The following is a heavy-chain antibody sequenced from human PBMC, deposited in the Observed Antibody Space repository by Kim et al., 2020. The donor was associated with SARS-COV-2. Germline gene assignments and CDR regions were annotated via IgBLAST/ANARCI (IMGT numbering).Heavy chain of an antibody. CDR1: GGSFSGYY. CDR3: ARGVAAGT. CDR2: INHSGST. D-gene: IGHD6-13*01. V-gene: IGHV4-34*01. Sequence: SETLSLTCAVYGGSFSGYYWSWIRQPPGKGLEWIGEINHSGSTNYNPSLKSRVTISVDTSKNQFSLKLSSVTAADTAVYYCARGVAAGTWGQGTLVTVSS. J-gene: IGHJ4*02.